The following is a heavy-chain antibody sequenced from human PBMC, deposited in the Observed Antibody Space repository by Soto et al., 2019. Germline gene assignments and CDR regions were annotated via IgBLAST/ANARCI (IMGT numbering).Heavy chain of an antibody. CDR3: VRYDIGVGLDY. V-gene: IGHV3-74*03. CDR2: MNSDGSSR. Sequence: PGWRLRPSCGASGFTFISYWMFWVCQSPGSGLVWVSHMNSDGSSRTYADSVKGRFTISSDNAKNTVYLQMNCLRAEDTAVYYCVRYDIGVGLDYWGSGT. D-gene: IGHD3-9*01. CDR1: GFTFISYW. J-gene: IGHJ4*02.